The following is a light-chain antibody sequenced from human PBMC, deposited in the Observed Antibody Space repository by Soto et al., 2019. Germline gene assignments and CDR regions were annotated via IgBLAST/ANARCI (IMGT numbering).Light chain of an antibody. CDR1: SSDVGTYDF. Sequence: ALAQPRSVSGSPGQSVTISCTGTSSDVGTYDFVSWYQQHPGKAPRLMIFDVSERPSGVPDRSSGSKSGNTASLTISGLQAEDEADYYCCLYAVTFYVFGTGTKVTVL. J-gene: IGLJ1*01. CDR2: DVS. CDR3: CLYAVTFYV. V-gene: IGLV2-11*01.